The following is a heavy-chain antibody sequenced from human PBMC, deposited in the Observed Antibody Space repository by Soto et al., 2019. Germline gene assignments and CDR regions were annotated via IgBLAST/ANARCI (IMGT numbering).Heavy chain of an antibody. CDR2: ICAYNGNT. CDR3: AREYNWNDVRYGMDV. Sequence: GASVKVSCKASGYTFTSYGISWVRQAPGQGLEWMGWICAYNGNTNYAQKLQGRVTMTTDTSTSTAYMELSSLRSEDTAVYFCAREYNWNDVRYGMDVWGQGTTVSVSS. CDR1: GYTFTSYG. J-gene: IGHJ6*02. V-gene: IGHV1-18*01. D-gene: IGHD1-20*01.